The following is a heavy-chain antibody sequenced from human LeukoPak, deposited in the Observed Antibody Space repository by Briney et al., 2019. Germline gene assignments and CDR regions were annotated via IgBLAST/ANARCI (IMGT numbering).Heavy chain of an antibody. CDR1: GFRFSTYGF. Sequence: GGSLRLSCAGSGFRFSTYGFSKYVMSWVRQAPGKGLEWVGRIKSKTDGGTTDYAAPVKGRFSISRDDSKNTLYLQMNSLKTDYCSTDSTIVYWGQGTLVTVSS. D-gene: IGHD2/OR15-2a*01. J-gene: IGHJ4*02. CDR2: IKSKTDGGTT. V-gene: IGHV3-15*01. CDR3: IVY.